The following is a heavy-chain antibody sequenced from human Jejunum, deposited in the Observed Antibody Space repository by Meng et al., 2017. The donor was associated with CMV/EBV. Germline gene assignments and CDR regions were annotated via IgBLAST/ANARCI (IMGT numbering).Heavy chain of an antibody. D-gene: IGHD1-20*01. CDR2: IYYSGNT. J-gene: IGHJ4*02. V-gene: IGHV4-30-4*08. CDR3: ATRLTASAQIDN. Sequence: CTVSGGSISNGDYYWTWIRQSPGKGLEWIGYIYYSGNTFYNPSLQSRVSISVDTSKNQFSLNLGSVPAADTALYYCATRLTASAQIDNWGPGTLVTVSS. CDR1: GGSISNGDYY.